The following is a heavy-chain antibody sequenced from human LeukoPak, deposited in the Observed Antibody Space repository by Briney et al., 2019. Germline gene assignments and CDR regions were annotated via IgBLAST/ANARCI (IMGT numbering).Heavy chain of an antibody. D-gene: IGHD3-9*01. CDR3: ARDSYDILTGYPYYYYYYGMDV. Sequence: ASVKVSCKASGYTFTGYYMHWVRQAPGQGLEWMGWINPNSGGTNYAQKFQGWVTMTRDTFISTAYMELSRLRSDDTAVYYCARDSYDILTGYPYYYYYYGMDVWGQGTTVTVSS. CDR2: INPNSGGT. CDR1: GYTFTGYY. J-gene: IGHJ6*02. V-gene: IGHV1-2*04.